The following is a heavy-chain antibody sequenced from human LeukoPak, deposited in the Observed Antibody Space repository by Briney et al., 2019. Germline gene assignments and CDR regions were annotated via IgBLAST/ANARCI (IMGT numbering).Heavy chain of an antibody. V-gene: IGHV3-48*03. CDR3: AREPVLDY. CDR2: ISGSGSTI. J-gene: IGHJ4*02. CDR1: GFTFSSYE. D-gene: IGHD1-14*01. Sequence: GGSLRLSCAASGFTFSSYEMNWVRQAPGKGLEWASYISGSGSTIYYADSVKGRFTISRDNAKNSLYLQMNSLRVEDTAVYYCAREPVLDYWGQGTLVTVSS.